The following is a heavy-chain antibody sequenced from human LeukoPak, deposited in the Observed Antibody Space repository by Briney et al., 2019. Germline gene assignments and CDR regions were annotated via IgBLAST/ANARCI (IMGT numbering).Heavy chain of an antibody. CDR3: ARASYDSSGYYQIDY. CDR1: GYTFTSYG. J-gene: IGHJ4*02. D-gene: IGHD3-22*01. CDR2: ISAYNGNT. Sequence: ASVKVSCKASGYTFTSYGISWVRQAPGQGLEWMGWISAYNGNTNYAQKLQGRVTMTTDTSTSTAYMELRSLRSDDTAVYYCARASYDSSGYYQIDYWGQGTLVPSPQ. V-gene: IGHV1-18*01.